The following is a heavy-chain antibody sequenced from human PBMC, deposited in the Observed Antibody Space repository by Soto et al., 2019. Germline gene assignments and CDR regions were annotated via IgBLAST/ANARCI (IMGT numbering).Heavy chain of an antibody. CDR1: GGSISSGGYS. CDR3: ARVPDY. V-gene: IGHV4-30-2*01. CDR2: IYHGGST. J-gene: IGHJ4*02. Sequence: QLQLQESGSGLVKPSQTLSLTCAVSGGSISSGGYSWSWIRQPPGKGLGWIGYIYHGGSTYYNPSLKSRVTLSADRSKHQFSLKLSSVTAADTAVYYRARVPDYWGQGTLVTVSS.